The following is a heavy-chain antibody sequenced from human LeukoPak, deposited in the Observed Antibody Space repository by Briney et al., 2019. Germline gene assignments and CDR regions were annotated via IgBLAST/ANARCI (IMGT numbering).Heavy chain of an antibody. CDR3: ARGTPYYYYYYMDV. J-gene: IGHJ6*03. CDR1: GYTFTSYG. Sequence: VASVKVSCKASGYTFTSYGIGWVRQAPGQGLEWMGWISAYNGNTNYAQKFQGRVTITTDESTSTAYMELSSLRSEDTAVYYCARGTPYYYYYYMDVRGKGTTVTVSS. V-gene: IGHV1-18*01. D-gene: IGHD1-14*01. CDR2: ISAYNGNT.